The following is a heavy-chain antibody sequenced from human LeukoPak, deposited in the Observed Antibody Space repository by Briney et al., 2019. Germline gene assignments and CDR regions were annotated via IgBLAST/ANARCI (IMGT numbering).Heavy chain of an antibody. D-gene: IGHD3-22*01. J-gene: IGHJ3*02. CDR2: TYSDGRT. CDR3: ARGLFLSGYLDAFDI. CDR1: GFTVSNKY. V-gene: IGHV3-53*01. Sequence: GGSLRLSCAASGFTVSNKYMTWVRQAPGKGLEWVSLTYSDGRTYYADSVKGRCTISRDGSKNTLYLQMNSLRVEDTAVYYCARGLFLSGYLDAFDIWGQGTVVTVSS.